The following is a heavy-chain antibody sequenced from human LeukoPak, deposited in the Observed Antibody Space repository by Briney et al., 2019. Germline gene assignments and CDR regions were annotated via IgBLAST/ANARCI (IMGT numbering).Heavy chain of an antibody. D-gene: IGHD3-3*01. CDR3: ASTIFGVVSPLDY. V-gene: IGHV1-69*05. Sequence: ASVKVSCKASGGTFSSYAISWVRQAPGQGLEWMGGIIPIFGTANYAQKFQGRVTITTDESTSTAYMELSSLRSEDTAVYYCASTIFGVVSPLDYWGQGTLVTVSS. CDR2: IIPIFGTA. CDR1: GGTFSSYA. J-gene: IGHJ4*02.